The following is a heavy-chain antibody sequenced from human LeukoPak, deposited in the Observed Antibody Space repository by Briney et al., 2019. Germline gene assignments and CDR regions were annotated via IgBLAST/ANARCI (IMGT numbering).Heavy chain of an antibody. CDR2: ISSSSSTI. CDR1: GFTFSSYS. V-gene: IGHV3-48*01. Sequence: GGSLRLSCAASGFTFSSYSMNWVRQAPGKGLEWVSYISSSSSTIYYADSVRGRFTISRDNAKNSLYLQMNSLRAEDTAVYYCARLATHGDYWGQGTLVTVSS. CDR3: ARLATHGDY. D-gene: IGHD5-24*01. J-gene: IGHJ4*02.